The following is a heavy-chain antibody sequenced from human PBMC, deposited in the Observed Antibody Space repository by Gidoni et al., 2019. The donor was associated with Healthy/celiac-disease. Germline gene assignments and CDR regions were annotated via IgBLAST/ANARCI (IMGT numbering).Heavy chain of an antibody. J-gene: IGHJ4*02. CDR1: GGTFSSYA. Sequence: QVQLVQSGAEEKKPGSSVNVSCKASGGTFSSYAISWVRQAPGKGLEWMGRIITILGIANYAQKFQGRVKITADKSTSTAYMELSSLRSEDTAVYYCARERDGYSYGPIDYWGQGTLVTVSS. D-gene: IGHD5-18*01. CDR2: IITILGIA. CDR3: ARERDGYSYGPIDY. V-gene: IGHV1-69*04.